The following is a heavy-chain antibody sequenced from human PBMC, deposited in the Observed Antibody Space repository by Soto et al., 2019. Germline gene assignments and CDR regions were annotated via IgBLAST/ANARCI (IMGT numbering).Heavy chain of an antibody. V-gene: IGHV6-1*01. J-gene: IGHJ6*02. CDR1: GGNCSSNNAA. D-gene: IGHD3-10*01. CDR3: ARESYGSGSYDGMDV. CDR2: TYYRSKWYN. Sequence: SQTLSLTCAISGGNCSSNNAAWNWVRQSPSRGLEWLGRTYYRSKWYNDYAVSVKSRIDINPDTSKNQFSLQLNSVSPEDTAMYYCARESYGSGSYDGMDVWGQGTTVTVSS.